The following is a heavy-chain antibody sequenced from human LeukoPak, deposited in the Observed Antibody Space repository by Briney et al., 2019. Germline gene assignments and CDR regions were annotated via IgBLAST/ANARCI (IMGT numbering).Heavy chain of an antibody. Sequence: PGGSLRLSCSVSGFTIRSHYMAWVRQVPGKGPEWVSLIHSGGSTYYADSVKGRFTISRDNSKNTVYLQMNSLRAEDTAVYYCAIHDYLAVWGQGTLVTVSS. CDR2: IHSGGST. V-gene: IGHV3-66*01. CDR1: GFTIRSHY. J-gene: IGHJ4*02. D-gene: IGHD4-11*01. CDR3: AIHDYLAV.